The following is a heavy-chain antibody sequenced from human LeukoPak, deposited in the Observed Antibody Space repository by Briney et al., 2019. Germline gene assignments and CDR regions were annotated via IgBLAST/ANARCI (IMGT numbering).Heavy chain of an antibody. V-gene: IGHV3-30*18. J-gene: IGHJ4*02. CDR2: ISYDVGKK. CDR1: GFTFSSYG. D-gene: IGHD3-22*01. CDR3: AKDDYYDTSGYRD. Sequence: ALRLSCAASGFTFSSYGMSWVRQAPGKGLEWVAVISYDVGKKYYADSVKGRFTISRDNSKNTLYLQMNSLRAEDTAVYYCAKDDYYDTSGYRDWGQGTLVTVSS.